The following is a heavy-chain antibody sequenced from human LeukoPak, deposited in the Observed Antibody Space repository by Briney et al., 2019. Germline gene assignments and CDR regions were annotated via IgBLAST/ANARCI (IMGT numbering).Heavy chain of an antibody. Sequence: GESLKISCEGSGYSFTNNWIGWVRQMPGKGLEWMGITYPGDSNTRYSPSFQGQVTVSADKSISSAYLQWSSLKASDTAMYYCVRSPACSSGTCYPNWFDPWGQGTLVTVSS. CDR3: VRSPACSSGTCYPNWFDP. D-gene: IGHD2-15*01. CDR2: TYPGDSNT. V-gene: IGHV5-51*01. CDR1: GYSFTNNW. J-gene: IGHJ5*02.